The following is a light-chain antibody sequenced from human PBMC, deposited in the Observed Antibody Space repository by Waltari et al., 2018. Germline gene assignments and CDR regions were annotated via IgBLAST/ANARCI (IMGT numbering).Light chain of an antibody. CDR1: SSDIGANEY. CDR3: CAYTIRSTLV. V-gene: IGLV2-14*03. CDR2: DVF. J-gene: IGLJ3*02. Sequence: SALTQPASVSGSPGQSITISCAGTSSDIGANEYVSWYQQHPDKAPKLIIHDVFNRPSWISNRFSGSKSANTASLTITGLQAEDEADYYCCAYTIRSTLVFGGGTRVTVL.